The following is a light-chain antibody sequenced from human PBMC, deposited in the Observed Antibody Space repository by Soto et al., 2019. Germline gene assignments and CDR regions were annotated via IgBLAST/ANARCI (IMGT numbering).Light chain of an antibody. CDR2: DAS. CDR1: QSVNNAY. Sequence: EIVLTQSPGTLSLSPGERATLSCRASQSVNNAYLAWYQQKPGQAPRLLIYDASKRATGIPDRFSGSGAGTDFHLTISRLEPEDFAVYYCQQYGTSVLTFGGGTKVEIK. V-gene: IGKV3-20*01. J-gene: IGKJ4*01. CDR3: QQYGTSVLT.